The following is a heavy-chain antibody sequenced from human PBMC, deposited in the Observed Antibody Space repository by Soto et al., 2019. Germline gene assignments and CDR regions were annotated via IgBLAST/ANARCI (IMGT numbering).Heavy chain of an antibody. Sequence: EVQLLESGGGLVQPGGSLRLSCAASGFTFSSYAMSWVRQAPGKGLEWVSAISGSGGSTYYADSVKGRFTISRDNSKNTLYLQMNSLRAEDTAVYYCAKDAVLASSTSCSYFDYWGQVTLVTVSS. CDR3: AKDAVLASSTSCSYFDY. D-gene: IGHD2-2*01. CDR1: GFTFSSYA. CDR2: ISGSGGST. J-gene: IGHJ4*02. V-gene: IGHV3-23*01.